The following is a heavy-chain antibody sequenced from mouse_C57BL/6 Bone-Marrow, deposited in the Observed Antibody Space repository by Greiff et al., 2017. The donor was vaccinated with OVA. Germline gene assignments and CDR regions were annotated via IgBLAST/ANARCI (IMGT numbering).Heavy chain of an antibody. V-gene: IGHV2-5*01. Sequence: QVQLQQSGPGLVQPSQSLSITCTVSGFSLTSYGVHWVRQSPGKGLEWLGVIWRGGSTDYNAAFMSRLSITKDNSKSPVFFKMNSLQSDDTAIYYCAKRGYGRNYAMDYWGQGTSVTVSS. CDR2: IWRGGST. CDR3: AKRGYGRNYAMDY. CDR1: GFSLTSYG. D-gene: IGHD1-1*01. J-gene: IGHJ4*01.